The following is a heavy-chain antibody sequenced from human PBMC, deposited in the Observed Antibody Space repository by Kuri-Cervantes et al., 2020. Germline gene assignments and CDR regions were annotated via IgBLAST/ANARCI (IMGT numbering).Heavy chain of an antibody. CDR3: ARDPFAIAAWGDYYYGMDV. D-gene: IGHD6-6*01. CDR1: GFTFSSYS. V-gene: IGHV3-48*01. Sequence: LSLTCAASGFTFSSYSMNWVRQAPGKGLEWVSYISGSSSTIYYADSVKGRFTISRDNAKNSLYLQMNSLRAEDTAVYYCARDPFAIAAWGDYYYGMDVWGQGTTVTVSS. J-gene: IGHJ6*02. CDR2: ISGSSSTI.